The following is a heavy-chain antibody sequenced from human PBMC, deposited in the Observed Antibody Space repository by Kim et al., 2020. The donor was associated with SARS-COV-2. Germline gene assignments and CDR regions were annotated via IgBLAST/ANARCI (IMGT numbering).Heavy chain of an antibody. CDR2: IYYSGST. V-gene: IGHV4-59*13. J-gene: IGHJ4*02. CDR3: AREGVHYDILTGYYRSPAFDS. CDR1: GGSISSYY. D-gene: IGHD3-9*01. Sequence: SETLSLTCTVSGGSISSYYWSWIRQPPGKGLEWIGYIYYSGSTNYNPSLKSRVTISVETSKNQFSLKLSSVTAADTAVYYCAREGVHYDILTGYYRSPAFDSWGQGTLVTVSS.